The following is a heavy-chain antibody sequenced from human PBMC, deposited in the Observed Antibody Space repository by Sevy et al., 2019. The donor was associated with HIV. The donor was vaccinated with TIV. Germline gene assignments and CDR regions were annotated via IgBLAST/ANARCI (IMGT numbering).Heavy chain of an antibody. CDR3: ARAGEGTYYDFWSGYSQPPFDY. Sequence: SETLSLTCTVSGGSISSGGYYWSWIRQHPGKGLEWIGYIYYSGSTYYNPSLKSRVTISVDTSKNQFSLKLSSVTAAETAVYYCARAGEGTYYDFWSGYSQPPFDYWGQGTLVTVSS. J-gene: IGHJ4*02. CDR1: GGSISSGGYY. D-gene: IGHD3-3*01. CDR2: IYYSGST. V-gene: IGHV4-31*03.